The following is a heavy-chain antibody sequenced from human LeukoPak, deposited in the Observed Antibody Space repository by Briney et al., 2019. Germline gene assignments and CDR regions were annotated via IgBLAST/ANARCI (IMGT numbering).Heavy chain of an antibody. CDR1: GFTFSSYS. D-gene: IGHD3-10*01. V-gene: IGHV3-21*01. CDR2: ISGSSSYI. CDR3: ARDAVASNYYGSGSYGYYFDY. J-gene: IGHJ4*02. Sequence: PGGSLRLSCAASGFTFSSYSMNWVRQAPGKGLEWVSSISGSSSYIYYADSVKGRFTISRDNAKNSLYLQMNSLRAEDTAVYYCARDAVASNYYGSGSYGYYFDYWGQGTLVTVSS.